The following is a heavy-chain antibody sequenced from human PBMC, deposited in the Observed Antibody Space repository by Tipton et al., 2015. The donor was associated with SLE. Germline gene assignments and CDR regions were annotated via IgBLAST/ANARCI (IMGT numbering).Heavy chain of an antibody. D-gene: IGHD2-21*01. J-gene: IGHJ2*01. V-gene: IGHV3-64*01. CDR3: ARGHCGYWYFDL. Sequence: SLRLSCAASGFTFNNYAMHWVRQVPGKGLEYVSAINSHGDSTYYANSVKGRFAISRDNSKNTLFLQMGSLRAEDMAVYYCARGHCGYWYFDLWGRGTLVTVSS. CDR2: INSHGDST. CDR1: GFTFNNYA.